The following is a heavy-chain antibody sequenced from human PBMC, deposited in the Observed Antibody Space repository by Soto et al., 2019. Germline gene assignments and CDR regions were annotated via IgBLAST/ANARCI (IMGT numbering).Heavy chain of an antibody. D-gene: IGHD3-22*01. CDR1: GYTLTELS. J-gene: IGHJ4*02. CDR2: INPNSGGT. Sequence: ASVKVSCKVSGYTLTELSMHWVRQAPGQGLEWMGWINPNSGGTNYAQKFQGWVTMTRDTSISTAYMELSRLRSADTAVYYCASQYYYDSSGSQTFDYWGQGTQVTVSS. V-gene: IGHV1-2*04. CDR3: ASQYYYDSSGSQTFDY.